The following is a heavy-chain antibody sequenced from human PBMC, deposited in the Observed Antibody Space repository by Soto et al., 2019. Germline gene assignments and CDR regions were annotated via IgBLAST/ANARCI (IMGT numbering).Heavy chain of an antibody. CDR3: AKAGDFYDVSTGYVLTSLYYFDY. Sequence: GGSLRLSCAASGFTFRNYAMTWVRQAPGKGLEWVSTISGPGGRTYYVDSVRGRFTISRDNSKNTLFLQMNSLRAEDTAVYYCAKAGDFYDVSTGYVLTSLYYFDYWGPGTLVTVSS. D-gene: IGHD3-9*01. CDR2: ISGPGGRT. CDR1: GFTFRNYA. V-gene: IGHV3-23*01. J-gene: IGHJ4*02.